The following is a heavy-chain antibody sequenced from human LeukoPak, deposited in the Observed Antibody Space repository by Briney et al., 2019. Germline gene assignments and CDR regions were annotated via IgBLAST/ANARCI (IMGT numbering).Heavy chain of an antibody. CDR1: GFTFSSYN. J-gene: IGHJ4*02. CDR3: ARGGLRSYYFDY. CDR2: ISSSSSYI. Sequence: GGSLRLSCAASGFTFSSYNINWVHQAPGKGLEWVSSISSSSSYIYYADSVKGRFTISRDNAKNSLYLQMNSLRAEDTAVYYCARGGLRSYYFDYWGQGTLVTVSS. V-gene: IGHV3-21*01. D-gene: IGHD5/OR15-5a*01.